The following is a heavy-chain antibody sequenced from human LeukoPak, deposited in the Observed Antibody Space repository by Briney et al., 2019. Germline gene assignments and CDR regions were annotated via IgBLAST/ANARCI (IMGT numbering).Heavy chain of an antibody. V-gene: IGHV1-2*02. Sequence: ASVKVSCKASGYTFTDYYMHWVRQAPGQGLEWMGWINPDSGGTNYAQNFQGRVTMTRDTSISTAYMELSRLRSDDTAVYYCARGGDSMARGVDYWGQGTLVTVSS. J-gene: IGHJ4*02. CDR3: ARGGDSMARGVDY. CDR2: INPDSGGT. D-gene: IGHD3-10*01. CDR1: GYTFTDYY.